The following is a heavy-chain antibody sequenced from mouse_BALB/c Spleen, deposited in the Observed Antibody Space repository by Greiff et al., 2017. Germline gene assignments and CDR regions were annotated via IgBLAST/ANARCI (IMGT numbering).Heavy chain of an antibody. J-gene: IGHJ2*01. CDR1: GDSITSCY. CDR3: ARLGRGWDN. D-gene: IGHD4-1*01. CDR2: ISYSGST. Sequence: DVQLQESGPSLVKPSQSLSLTCYVTGDSITSCYWNWIRKFPGNKLEYMGYISYSGSTYIKPPLKSRISITRDTSKNQYYLQLNSVTTEDTATYYLARLGRGWDNWGKGTTLTVST. V-gene: IGHV3-8*02.